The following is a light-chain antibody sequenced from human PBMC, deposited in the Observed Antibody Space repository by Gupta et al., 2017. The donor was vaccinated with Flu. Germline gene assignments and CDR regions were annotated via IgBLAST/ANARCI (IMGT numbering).Light chain of an antibody. CDR3: NSRYITDNNQEV. Sequence: SSAQPQDPAVSVALGQTDRITCQGDSLRNYYASWYQQKPGQAPVLVIYDKNIRPSGIPARFSGSISGDTASVTITGAPAEDEADYYCNSRYITDNNQEVFGGGTKLTVL. V-gene: IGLV3-19*01. CDR2: DKN. CDR1: SLRNYY. J-gene: IGLJ2*01.